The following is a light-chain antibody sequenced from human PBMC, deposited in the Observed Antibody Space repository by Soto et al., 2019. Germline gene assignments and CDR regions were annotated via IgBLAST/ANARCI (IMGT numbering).Light chain of an antibody. CDR2: EVT. CDR3: GSYTSTYVRI. J-gene: IGLJ1*01. V-gene: IGLV2-14*01. Sequence: QSVRAQPASVSGSPGQSITISCTGTSSDVGRYNYVSWYQQYPGRAPKLIIYEVTNRPSGVSDRFSGSKSGNVASLTISGLQAADEADYYCGSYTSTYVRIFGTGTKV. CDR1: SSDVGRYNY.